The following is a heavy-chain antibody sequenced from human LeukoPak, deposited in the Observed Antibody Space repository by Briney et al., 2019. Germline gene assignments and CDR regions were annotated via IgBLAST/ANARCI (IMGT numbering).Heavy chain of an antibody. CDR3: ASPGDNYANLGLDY. J-gene: IGHJ4*02. D-gene: IGHD7-27*01. V-gene: IGHV3-74*01. Sequence: GGSLRLSCAASGFTLSKYWVHWVRQAPGKGLAWVSGISSDGTTTAYADSVKGRFTISRGSAKNMLYLQMNSLRVDDTAMYYCASPGDNYANLGLDYWGQGTLVTVSS. CDR2: ISSDGTTT. CDR1: GFTLSKYW.